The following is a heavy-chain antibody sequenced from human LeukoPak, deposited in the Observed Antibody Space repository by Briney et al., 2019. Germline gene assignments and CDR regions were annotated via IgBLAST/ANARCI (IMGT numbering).Heavy chain of an antibody. J-gene: IGHJ4*02. CDR2: IYYSGNT. CDR3: ARIKFIGGLIEEYFFDY. V-gene: IGHV4-59*01. Sequence: PSETLSLTCTVSGGSINNYYWSWIRQPPGKGLEWIGYIYYSGNTKYNPSLKSRVIISVDTSKNQFSLNLGSVTAADTAVYFCARIKFIGGLIEEYFFDYWGQGTLVTVSS. D-gene: IGHD3-16*02. CDR1: GGSINNYY.